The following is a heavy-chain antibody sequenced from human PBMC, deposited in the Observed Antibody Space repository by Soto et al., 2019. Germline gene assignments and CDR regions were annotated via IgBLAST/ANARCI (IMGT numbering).Heavy chain of an antibody. CDR3: ARDTPYSSGWYYFDY. D-gene: IGHD6-19*01. J-gene: IGHJ4*02. Sequence: ASVKVSCKASWYSFTSYYIHWVRQAPVQGLEWMGIINPSGGSTSYAQKFQGRVTMTRDTSTSTVYMELSSLRSEDTAVYYCARDTPYSSGWYYFDYWGQGTLVTVSS. CDR2: INPSGGST. V-gene: IGHV1-46*01. CDR1: WYSFTSYY.